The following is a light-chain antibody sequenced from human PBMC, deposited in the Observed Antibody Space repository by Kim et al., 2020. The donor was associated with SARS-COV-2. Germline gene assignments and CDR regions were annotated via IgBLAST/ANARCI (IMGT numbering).Light chain of an antibody. CDR1: QTISTY. CDR2: ATS. V-gene: IGKV1-39*01. Sequence: LSASVGDRVTITCRASQTISTYLNWYHQKPGKAPKVLIYATSNLQNGVPSRFSGSGSGTDFTLTISSLQPEDFAIYYCQQTYGTPTFGQGTKLEI. J-gene: IGKJ2*01. CDR3: QQTYGTPT.